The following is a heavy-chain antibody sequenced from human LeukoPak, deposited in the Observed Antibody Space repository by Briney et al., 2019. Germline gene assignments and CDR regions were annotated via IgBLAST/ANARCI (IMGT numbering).Heavy chain of an antibody. V-gene: IGHV3-23*01. CDR1: GFTFSSSA. Sequence: GGSLRLSCAASGFTFSSSAMSWVRQAPGKGLEWVSSICGGGSTYYADSVKGRFTISGDNSNNTLYLQMNSLRADDTAVYYCAKGRSASCYGGMDVWGQGTTVTVSS. J-gene: IGHJ6*02. CDR3: AKGRSASCYGGMDV. D-gene: IGHD2-2*01. CDR2: ICGGGST.